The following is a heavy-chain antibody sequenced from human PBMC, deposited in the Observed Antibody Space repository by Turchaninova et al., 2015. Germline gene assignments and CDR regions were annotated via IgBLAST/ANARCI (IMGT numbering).Heavy chain of an antibody. CDR1: GYPFPSYY. J-gene: IGHJ1*01. CDR3: GRDGGHCGDST. CDR2: INSNDGTT. D-gene: IGHD4-17*01. V-gene: IGHV1-46*01. Sequence: QVQLVQSGAEVKKPGASVKVSCKASGYPFPSYYMHWVRQAPGQGLEWMAIINSNDGTTTYAQKFQGRITGPRHTVTSTIYMELSSLGSEDTAVYYCGRDGGHCGDSTWGLGTLVTVSS.